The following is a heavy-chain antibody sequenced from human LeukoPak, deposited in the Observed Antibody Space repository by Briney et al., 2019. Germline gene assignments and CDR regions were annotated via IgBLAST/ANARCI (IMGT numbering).Heavy chain of an antibody. Sequence: GASVKVSCKASGGTFSSYAISWVRQAPGQGLEWMGRIIPILGIANYAQKFQGRVTITADKSTSTAYMELSSLRSEDTAVYYCARDDYYDSSGYYLPHDYWGQGTLDTVSS. V-gene: IGHV1-69*04. CDR2: IIPILGIA. CDR3: ARDDYYDSSGYYLPHDY. D-gene: IGHD3-22*01. J-gene: IGHJ4*02. CDR1: GGTFSSYA.